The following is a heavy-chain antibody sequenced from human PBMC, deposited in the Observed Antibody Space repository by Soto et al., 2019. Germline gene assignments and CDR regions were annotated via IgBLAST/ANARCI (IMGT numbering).Heavy chain of an antibody. Sequence: SETLSLTCNVSNGPLNLYYWSWILQPTVKELECNGKIYDSGNTNYNSYLDGRVTMCIEMSKNQFSLMLTSVTAADTALYYCTRVPTGVPSWGRGDLGAVSS. CDR2: IYDSGNT. CDR1: NGPLNLYY. CDR3: TRVPTGVPS. J-gene: IGHJ5*02. V-gene: IGHV4-59*01. D-gene: IGHD4-4*01.